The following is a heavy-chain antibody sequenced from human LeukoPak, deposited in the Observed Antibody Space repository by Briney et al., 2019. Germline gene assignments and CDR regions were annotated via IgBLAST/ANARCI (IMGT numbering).Heavy chain of an antibody. D-gene: IGHD6-13*01. CDR3: ARGRRYSSSWYGRQNWFDP. CDR1: GGSISSYY. Sequence: SETLSLTCTVSGGSISSYYWSWIRQPPGKGLEWIGSIYHSGSTYYNPSLKSRVTISVDTSKNQFSLKLSSVTAADTAVYYCARGRRYSSSWYGRQNWFDPWGQGTLVTVSS. V-gene: IGHV4-59*12. CDR2: IYHSGST. J-gene: IGHJ5*02.